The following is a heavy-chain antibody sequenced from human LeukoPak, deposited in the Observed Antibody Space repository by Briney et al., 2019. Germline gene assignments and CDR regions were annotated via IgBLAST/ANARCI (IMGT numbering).Heavy chain of an antibody. D-gene: IGHD3-9*01. Sequence: SQTLSLTCSISGDSISSTSTAWHWIRQSPSRGLEWLGRTYYRSKWYTDYAESVKSRLVINPDTSKNEFSLQMTSVTSSDTAIYFCARGPKTGWFDHWGQGTLVTVSS. V-gene: IGHV6-1*01. J-gene: IGHJ5*02. CDR1: GDSISSTSTA. CDR3: ARGPKTGWFDH. CDR2: TYYRSKWYT.